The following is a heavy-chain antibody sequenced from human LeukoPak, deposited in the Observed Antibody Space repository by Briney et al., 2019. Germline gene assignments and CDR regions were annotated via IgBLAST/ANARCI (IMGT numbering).Heavy chain of an antibody. Sequence: SETLSLTCTVSGGSISSYYWSWIRQPPGKGLEWIGYIYYSGSTNYNPSLKSRVTISVATSKNQFSLKLSSVTAADTAVYYCASRNYDFWSGWSHGSNDAFDIWGQGTMVTVSS. V-gene: IGHV4-59*01. D-gene: IGHD3-3*01. CDR3: ASRNYDFWSGWSHGSNDAFDI. CDR2: IYYSGST. CDR1: GGSISSYY. J-gene: IGHJ3*02.